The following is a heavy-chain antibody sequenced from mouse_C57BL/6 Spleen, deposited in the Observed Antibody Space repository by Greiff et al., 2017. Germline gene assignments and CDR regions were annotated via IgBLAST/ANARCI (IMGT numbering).Heavy chain of an antibody. D-gene: IGHD1-1*02. CDR1: GYSFTDYN. V-gene: IGHV1-39*01. Sequence: VQLKQSGPELVKPGASVKISCKASGYSFTDYNMNWVKQSNGKSLEWIGVINPNYGTTSYNQKFKGKATLTVDQSSSTAYMQLNSLTSEDSAVYDCARRRNLVASYFDYWGQGTTLTVSS. J-gene: IGHJ2*01. CDR2: INPNYGTT. CDR3: ARRRNLVASYFDY.